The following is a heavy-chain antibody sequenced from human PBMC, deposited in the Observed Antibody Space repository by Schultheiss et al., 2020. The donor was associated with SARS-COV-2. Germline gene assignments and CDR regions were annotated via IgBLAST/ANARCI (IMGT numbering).Heavy chain of an antibody. D-gene: IGHD6-6*01. CDR1: GFTFSSYW. J-gene: IGHJ4*02. CDR2: IWYDGSNK. V-gene: IGHV3-33*08. CDR3: ARDGSSSANDY. Sequence: GGSLRLSCAASGFTFSSYWMHWVRQAPGKGLEWVAVIWYDGSNKYYADSVKGRFTISRDNAKNSLYLQMNSLRAEDTAVYYCARDGSSSANDYWGQGTLVTVSS.